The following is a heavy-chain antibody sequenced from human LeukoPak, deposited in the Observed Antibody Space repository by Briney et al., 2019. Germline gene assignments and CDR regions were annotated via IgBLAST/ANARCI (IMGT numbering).Heavy chain of an antibody. CDR1: GFTVSINY. CDR2: IYSGGST. V-gene: IGHV3-53*01. J-gene: IGHJ6*02. D-gene: IGHD2-15*01. CDR3: ARARSDYYYGMDV. Sequence: GGSLRLSCAASGFTVSINYMSWVRQAPGKGLEWVSVIYSGGSTYYADSVKGRFTISRDNSKNTLYLQMNSLRAEDTAVYYCARARSDYYYGMDVWGQGTTVTVSS.